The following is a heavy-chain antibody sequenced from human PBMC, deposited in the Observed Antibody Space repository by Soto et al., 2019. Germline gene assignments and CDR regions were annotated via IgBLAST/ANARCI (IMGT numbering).Heavy chain of an antibody. V-gene: IGHV3-23*01. CDR2: ISGSGGST. Sequence: GGSLRLSCVASGFTFSSYAMSWVRQAPGKGLEWVSAISGSGGSTYYADSVKGRFTISRDNSKNTLYLQMNSLRAEDTAVYYCAKDLRYSSGWYKKKNYYYMDVWGKGTTVTVSS. D-gene: IGHD6-19*01. CDR3: AKDLRYSSGWYKKKNYYYMDV. J-gene: IGHJ6*03. CDR1: GFTFSSYA.